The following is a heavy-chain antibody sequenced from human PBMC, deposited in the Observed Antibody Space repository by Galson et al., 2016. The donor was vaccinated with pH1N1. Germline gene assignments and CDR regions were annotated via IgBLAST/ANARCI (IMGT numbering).Heavy chain of an antibody. J-gene: IGHJ6*03. CDR1: GGSFSGYY. CDR3: ARGNPYHHYYSSMDV. D-gene: IGHD3-16*01. CDR2: INHSGST. Sequence: SETLSLTCAVYGGSFSGYYWSWIRQPPGKGLEWIGEINHSGSTKYNPSPKSRVIISVDTSKNQFSLRLSSVTAADTAVYYCARGNPYHHYYSSMDVWGKGTTVTVSS. V-gene: IGHV4-34*01.